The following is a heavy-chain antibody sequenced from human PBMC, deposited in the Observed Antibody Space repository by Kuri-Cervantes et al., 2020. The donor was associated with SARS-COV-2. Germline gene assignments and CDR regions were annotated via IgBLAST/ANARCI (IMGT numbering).Heavy chain of an antibody. CDR1: GGSISSSSYY. CDR2: VYYDGST. J-gene: IGHJ4*02. Sequence: GSLRLSCTVSGGSISSSSYYWAWIRQPPGKGPEWIGSVYYDGSTYYTPSLKSRVTISVDTSKTQFSLKLTSVTATDTAVYYCGRQASDWHIDYWGQGTLVTVSS. V-gene: IGHV4-39*01. CDR3: GRQASDWHIDY. D-gene: IGHD3-9*01.